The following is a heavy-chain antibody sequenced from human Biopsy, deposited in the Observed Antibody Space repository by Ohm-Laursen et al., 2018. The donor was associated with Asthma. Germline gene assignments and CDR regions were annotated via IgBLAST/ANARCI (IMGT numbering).Heavy chain of an antibody. V-gene: IGHV4-39*02. CDR3: ARAVSSSSYWYFDL. J-gene: IGHJ2*01. Sequence: SETLSLTCTVSGDAMSTSGSYWGWIRQSPGKGLEWIGSIYYSGRTYYNPSLESRVTISADTSKNHFSLKVTSVTAADMAVYYCARAVSSSSYWYFDLWGRGDLVTVSS. CDR2: IYYSGRT. D-gene: IGHD6-6*01. CDR1: GDAMSTSGSY.